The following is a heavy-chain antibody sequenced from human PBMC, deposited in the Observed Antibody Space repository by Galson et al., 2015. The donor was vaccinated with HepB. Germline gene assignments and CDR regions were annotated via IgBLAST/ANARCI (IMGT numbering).Heavy chain of an antibody. CDR3: ARVGTEAVAGSDSYADTSAFDI. D-gene: IGHD6-19*01. J-gene: IGHJ3*02. CDR2: IIHSGGT. V-gene: IGHV4-34*12. Sequence: ETLSLTCAVYGGSVSAYYWTWIRQTPGKGLQWAGEIIHSGGTNYNPSLKSRVSISVDTSKNQFSLRLSSVTAADTAVYYCARVGTEAVAGSDSYADTSAFDIWGQGTMVTVSS. CDR1: GGSVSAYY.